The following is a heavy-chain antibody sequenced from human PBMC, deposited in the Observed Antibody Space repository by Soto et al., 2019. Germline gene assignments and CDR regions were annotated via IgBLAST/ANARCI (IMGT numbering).Heavy chain of an antibody. CDR1: GFTFSSYS. V-gene: IGHV3-21*01. D-gene: IGHD6-6*01. Sequence: VHLVESGGGVVQPGGSLRLSCAASGFTFSSYSMNWVRQAPGKGLEWVSSISSSSFSINYADSVKGRFSISRDNAQNSLHLQMNNLRAEDTAVYYCARNESSNIYGMDVWGQGTTVTVSS. CDR2: ISSSSFSI. J-gene: IGHJ6*02. CDR3: ARNESSNIYGMDV.